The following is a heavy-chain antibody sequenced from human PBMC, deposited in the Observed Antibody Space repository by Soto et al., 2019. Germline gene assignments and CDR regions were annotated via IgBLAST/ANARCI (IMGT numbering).Heavy chain of an antibody. CDR1: GGSFSGYY. V-gene: IGHV4-34*01. J-gene: IGHJ4*02. D-gene: IGHD2-15*01. CDR3: AGRYCTGGSCYRP. Sequence: QVQLQQWGAGLLKPSETLSLTCAISGGSFSGYYWSWIRQPPGKGLEWSGEINHDGITNYNPSLKSRVTISLDTSKNQFSLKLTSVTAADTAVYYCAGRYCTGGSCYRPWGQGTLVTVSS. CDR2: INHDGIT.